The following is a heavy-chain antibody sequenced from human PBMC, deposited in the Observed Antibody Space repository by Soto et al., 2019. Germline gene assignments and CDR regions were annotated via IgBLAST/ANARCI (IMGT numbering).Heavy chain of an antibody. D-gene: IGHD6-6*01. Sequence: QVRLVESGGGVVQPGRSLRLSCAASGFTFRTYGMHWVRQAPGKGLEWLAVISNNGINKYYADSVKGRFTISRDNSRDTLFLQMNSLRGEDTAIYYCAKVIRADNTSSNFYYYSGLDVWGQGTTVTVSS. CDR3: AKVIRADNTSSNFYYYSGLDV. CDR1: GFTFRTYG. V-gene: IGHV3-30*18. CDR2: ISNNGINK. J-gene: IGHJ6*02.